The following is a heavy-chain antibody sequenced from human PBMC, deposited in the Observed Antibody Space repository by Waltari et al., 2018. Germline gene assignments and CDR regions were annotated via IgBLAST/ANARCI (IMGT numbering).Heavy chain of an antibody. CDR3: ARGGGYPRAFDI. CDR1: GGSISSGGYS. D-gene: IGHD3-16*01. Sequence: QPQLQESGSGLVKPSQTLSLTCVLSGGSISSGGYSWSWIRQPPGEGLEWIGYIYTRGSTYYNPVLKRRVTRSEDMSKTQFPRKLISVTAADTAVYFCARGGGYPRAFDIWGQGTTVIVSS. CDR2: IYTRGST. J-gene: IGHJ3*02. V-gene: IGHV4-30-2*01.